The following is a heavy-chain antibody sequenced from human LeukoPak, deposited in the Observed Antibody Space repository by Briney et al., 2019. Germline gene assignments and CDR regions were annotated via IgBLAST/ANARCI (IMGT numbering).Heavy chain of an antibody. CDR1: GFTFSGYG. Sequence: GSLRLSCAASGFTFSGYGMHWVRQAPGKGLEWIGEINHSGSTNYNPSLKSRVTISVDTSKNQSSLKLSSVTAADTAVYYCARHDPTALDYWGQGTLVTVSS. CDR3: ARHDPTALDY. D-gene: IGHD4-17*01. CDR2: INHSGST. V-gene: IGHV4-34*01. J-gene: IGHJ4*02.